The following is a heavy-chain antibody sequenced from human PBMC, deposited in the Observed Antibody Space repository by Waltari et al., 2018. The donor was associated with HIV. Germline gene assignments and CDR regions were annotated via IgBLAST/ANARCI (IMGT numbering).Heavy chain of an antibody. D-gene: IGHD3-22*01. V-gene: IGHV4-59*01. J-gene: IGHJ4*02. CDR1: GGSISSYY. CDR2: IYYSGST. CDR3: ARALSSSGYYWWNY. Sequence: QVQLQESGPGLVKPSETLSLTCTVSGGSISSYYWSWIRQPPGKGLEWIGYIYYSGSTNYNPSLKSRVTISVDTSKNQFSLKLSSVTAADTAVYYCARALSSSGYYWWNYWGQGTLVTVSS.